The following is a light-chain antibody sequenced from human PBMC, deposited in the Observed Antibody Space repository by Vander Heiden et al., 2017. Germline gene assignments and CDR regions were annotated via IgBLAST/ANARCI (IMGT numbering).Light chain of an antibody. CDR1: QSVSSN. CDR2: GAS. V-gene: IGKV3-15*01. J-gene: IGKJ5*01. CDR3: QQYNNWPPIT. Sequence: EIVMTQSPAPLSVFPGERATLSCRASQSVSSNLAWYQQKPGQAPGLLIYGASTRATGIPARFSGSGSGTEFTLTISSLQSEDFAVYYCQQYNNWPPITFGQGTRLEIK.